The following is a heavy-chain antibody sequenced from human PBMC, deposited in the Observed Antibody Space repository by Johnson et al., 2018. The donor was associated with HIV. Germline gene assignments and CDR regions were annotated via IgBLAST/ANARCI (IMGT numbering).Heavy chain of an antibody. CDR1: GFSFSDYY. V-gene: IGHV3-11*01. CDR3: VRDQGSGWPTNAFDI. J-gene: IGHJ3*02. Sequence: QVQLVESGGGLVKPGGSLRLSCAASGFSFSDYYMSWIRQAPGKGLEWVSYISGSGTNVYYADSVKGRFTISRDNAKKSLFLQMNGLSDEDTADYYCVRDQGSGWPTNAFDIWGQGTMVTVSS. D-gene: IGHD6-19*01. CDR2: ISGSGTNV.